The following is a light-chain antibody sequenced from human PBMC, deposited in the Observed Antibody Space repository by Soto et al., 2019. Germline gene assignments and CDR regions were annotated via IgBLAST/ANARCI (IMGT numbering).Light chain of an antibody. CDR2: GAS. CDR1: HGVSNS. V-gene: IGKV3-11*01. CDR3: QQRNVWPPIT. J-gene: IGKJ5*01. Sequence: IVLTQSPATLSLSPGQRATLSCRASHGVSNSLAWFQKKPGQAPRLLIYGASSRATGIPARFRGSGSGTEFTLTINNLEPEDFAVYYCQQRNVWPPITFGQGTRLEI.